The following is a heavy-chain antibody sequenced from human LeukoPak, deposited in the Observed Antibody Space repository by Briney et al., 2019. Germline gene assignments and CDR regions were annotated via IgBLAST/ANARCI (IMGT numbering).Heavy chain of an antibody. D-gene: IGHD1-26*01. V-gene: IGHV3-9*03. CDR3: VKDIGSGSYRYGGYFDY. CDR2: ISRNSDST. J-gene: IGHJ4*02. CDR1: GFPFDDKA. Sequence: SLKISCAASGFPFDDKAMHWVRQAPGKGLEWVAGISRNSDSTGYADSVKGRFTISRENAKNSLYLQMNSLRAEDMSLYYCVKDIGSGSYRYGGYFDYWGQGTLVTVSS.